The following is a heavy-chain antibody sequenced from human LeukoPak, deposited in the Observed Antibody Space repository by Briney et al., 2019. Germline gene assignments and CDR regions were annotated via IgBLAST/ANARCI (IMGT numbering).Heavy chain of an antibody. CDR3: ARESSSGYYLSY. D-gene: IGHD3-22*01. Sequence: GGSLRLSCAASGFTVSSNYMSWVRQAPGKGLEWVSVIYSGGRTYYADSVKGRFTISRDNSKSMLFLQMNSLRAEDTAIYYCARESSSGYYLSYWGQGTLVTVSS. CDR2: IYSGGRT. CDR1: GFTVSSNY. V-gene: IGHV3-66*01. J-gene: IGHJ4*02.